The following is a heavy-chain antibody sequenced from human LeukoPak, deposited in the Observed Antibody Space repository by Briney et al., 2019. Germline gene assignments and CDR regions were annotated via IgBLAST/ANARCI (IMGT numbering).Heavy chain of an antibody. V-gene: IGHV3-30*03. Sequence: GRSLRLSCAASGFTFSSYGMHWVRQAPGKGLEWVAVISYDGSNKYYTDSVKGRFTISRDNSKNTLYLQMNSLRAEDTAVYYCARGQYSPDYWGQGTLVTVSS. CDR3: ARGQYSPDY. CDR2: ISYDGSNK. J-gene: IGHJ4*02. D-gene: IGHD2-15*01. CDR1: GFTFSSYG.